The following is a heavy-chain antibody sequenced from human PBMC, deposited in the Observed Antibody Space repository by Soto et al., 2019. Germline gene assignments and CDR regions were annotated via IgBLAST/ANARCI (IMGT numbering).Heavy chain of an antibody. Sequence: SETLSLTCTVSGGSISSGGYYWSWIRQHPGKGLEWIGYIYYSGSTYYNPSLKSRVTISVDTSKNQFSLKLSSVTAADTAVYYCARWPQLEPRFDYWGQGTLVTV. J-gene: IGHJ4*02. CDR2: IYYSGST. D-gene: IGHD1-1*01. CDR3: ARWPQLEPRFDY. V-gene: IGHV4-31*03. CDR1: GGSISSGGYY.